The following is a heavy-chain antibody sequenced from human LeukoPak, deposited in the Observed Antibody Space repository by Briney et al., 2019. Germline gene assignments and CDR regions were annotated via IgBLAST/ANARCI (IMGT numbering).Heavy chain of an antibody. Sequence: SETLSLTCTVSGGSISSSSYYWGWIRQPPGKGLEWIGSIYYSGSTYYNPSLKSRVTISVDTSKNQFSLKLSSVTAADTAVYYCARGHDYGDYSNFDPWGQGTLVTVSS. V-gene: IGHV4-39*01. J-gene: IGHJ5*02. CDR2: IYYSGST. CDR3: ARGHDYGDYSNFDP. CDR1: GGSISSSSYY. D-gene: IGHD4-17*01.